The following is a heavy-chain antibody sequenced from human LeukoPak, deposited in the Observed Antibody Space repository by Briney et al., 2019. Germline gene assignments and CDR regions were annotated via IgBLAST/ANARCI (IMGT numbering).Heavy chain of an antibody. CDR1: GYTFTGNY. J-gene: IGHJ4*02. Sequence: ASVKVSCKTSGYTFTGNYMHWVRQAPGQGLEWMGWINPNSGGTNYAQKFEGRVTMTRDTSISTGYMELSGLTSDDMAVYYCASAHSILRLYYLDDWGKGTLVTVSS. D-gene: IGHD2-21*01. CDR3: ASAHSILRLYYLDD. V-gene: IGHV1-2*02. CDR2: INPNSGGT.